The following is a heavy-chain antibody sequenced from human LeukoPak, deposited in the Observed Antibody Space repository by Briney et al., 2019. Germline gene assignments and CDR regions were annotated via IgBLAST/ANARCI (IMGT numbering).Heavy chain of an antibody. V-gene: IGHV3-23*01. Sequence: GGSLRLSCAASGFTLSSYSMNWVRQAPGKGLEWVSAISGSGGSTYYADSAKGRFTISRDNSKNTLYLQMNSLRAEDTAVYYCAKGGGTTVTTFFDYWGQGTLVTVSS. J-gene: IGHJ4*02. D-gene: IGHD4-11*01. CDR2: ISGSGGST. CDR1: GFTLSSYS. CDR3: AKGGGTTVTTFFDY.